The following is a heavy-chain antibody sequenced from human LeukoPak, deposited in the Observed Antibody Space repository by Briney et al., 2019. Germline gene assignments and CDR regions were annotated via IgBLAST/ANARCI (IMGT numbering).Heavy chain of an antibody. CDR3: ARDRAAADLYYYYYYGMDV. V-gene: IGHV1-18*04. CDR2: ISAYNGNT. J-gene: IGHJ6*02. D-gene: IGHD6-13*01. Sequence: ASVKVSCKASGYTFTSYGISWARQAPGQGLEWMGWISAYNGNTNYAQKLQGRVTMTTDTSTSTAYMELRSLRSDDTAVYYCARDRAAADLYYYYYYGMDVWGQGTTATVSS. CDR1: GYTFTSYG.